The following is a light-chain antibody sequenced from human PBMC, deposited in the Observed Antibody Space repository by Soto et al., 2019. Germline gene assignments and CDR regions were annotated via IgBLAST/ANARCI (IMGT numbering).Light chain of an antibody. CDR2: SDN. CDR3: STWDDTLSTWL. V-gene: IGLV1-44*01. J-gene: IGLJ3*02. Sequence: QSVLTQPPSASGTPGQRVTISCSGRNSNVGSNSVNWYQQLPGMAPKLLLYSDNQRPSGVPYRFSGSKSGSSASLAISGLQSDDEADYHCSTWDDTLSTWLFGGGTKVTVL. CDR1: NSNVGSNS.